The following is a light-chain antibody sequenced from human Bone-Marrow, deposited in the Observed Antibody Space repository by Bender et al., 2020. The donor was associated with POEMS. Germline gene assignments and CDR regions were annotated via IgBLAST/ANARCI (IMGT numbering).Light chain of an antibody. CDR2: DVS. V-gene: IGLV2-11*01. CDR1: NSDIGSYNY. Sequence: QSALTQPRSVSGSPGQSVTISCTGTNSDIGSYNYVSWYQQHPGKAPKLLISDVSVRPSGVPDRFSGSKSGNTASLTISGLRAEDEADYYCCSYAGSYTSHVVFGGGTRLAVL. CDR3: CSYAGSYTSHVV. J-gene: IGLJ2*01.